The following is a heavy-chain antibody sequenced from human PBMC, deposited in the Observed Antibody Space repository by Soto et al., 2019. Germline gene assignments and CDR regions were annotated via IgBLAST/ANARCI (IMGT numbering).Heavy chain of an antibody. CDR1: GGSISSYY. D-gene: IGHD3-3*01. Sequence: PSETLSLTCTVSGGSISSYYWSWIRQPPGKGLEWIGYIYNSANTNYNPSLKSRVTISVDTSKNQFSLKLISVTNADTAVYYCARGSVFRYLEWFDWGQGPLVTVSS. CDR3: ARGSVFRYLEWFD. CDR2: IYNSANT. J-gene: IGHJ4*02. V-gene: IGHV4-59*01.